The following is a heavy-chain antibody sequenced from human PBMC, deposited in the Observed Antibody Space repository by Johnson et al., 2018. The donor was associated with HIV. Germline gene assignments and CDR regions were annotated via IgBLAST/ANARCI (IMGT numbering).Heavy chain of an antibody. J-gene: IGHJ3*02. Sequence: VQLVESGGGVVQPGGSLRLSCAASGFTFSSYGMHWVRQASGKGLEWVGRIRSKANNYATTYAASLKGRFTISRDDSKNTAYLQMNSLKTEDTAVYYCTRATWVGASARHVFDIWGQGTMVTVSS. D-gene: IGHD1-26*01. V-gene: IGHV3-73*01. CDR3: TRATWVGASARHVFDI. CDR1: GFTFSSYG. CDR2: IRSKANNYAT.